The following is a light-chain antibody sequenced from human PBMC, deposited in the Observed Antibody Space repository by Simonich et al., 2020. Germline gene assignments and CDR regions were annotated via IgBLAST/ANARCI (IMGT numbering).Light chain of an antibody. CDR3: CSYAGSSTWV. V-gene: IGLV2-23*01. CDR1: SSDVGGYNY. Sequence: QSALTQPASVSWSPGQSITISCTGTSSDVGGYNYVSWYQQHPGKAPKRMIYEGSKRPSGVSNRFSGSKSGNTASLTISGLQAEDEADYYCCSYAGSSTWVFGGGTKLTVL. CDR2: EGS. J-gene: IGLJ3*02.